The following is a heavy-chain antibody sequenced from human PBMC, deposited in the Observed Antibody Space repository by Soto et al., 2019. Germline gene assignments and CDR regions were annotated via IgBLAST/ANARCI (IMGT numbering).Heavy chain of an antibody. CDR3: ARERYQVISDGMDV. Sequence: ASVEVSCKASGYTFTGYYIHWVREAPGQGLEWMGWINPQTGGTSYAQKFQGRVTLSRDTSINTAYLELSRLRFDDAAVYFCARERYQVISDGMDVWGQGTTVNVSS. CDR1: GYTFTGYY. CDR2: INPQTGGT. J-gene: IGHJ6*02. D-gene: IGHD2-2*01. V-gene: IGHV1-2*02.